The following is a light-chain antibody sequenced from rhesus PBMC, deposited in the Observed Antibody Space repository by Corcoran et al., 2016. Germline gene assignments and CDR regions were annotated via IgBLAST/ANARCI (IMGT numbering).Light chain of an antibody. V-gene: IGKV3-24*04. Sequence: ETVVTQSPATLSLSPGEGATLSCRVSQSVGTKLAWDQQKHGQAPRLLISGASTRATGIPAGFSGSRSGTDFTLSISSLVPEDVGVYYCQQSSNLSPLPFGGGTKVDLK. CDR2: GAS. J-gene: IGKJ4*01. CDR1: QSVGTK. CDR3: QQSSNLSPLP.